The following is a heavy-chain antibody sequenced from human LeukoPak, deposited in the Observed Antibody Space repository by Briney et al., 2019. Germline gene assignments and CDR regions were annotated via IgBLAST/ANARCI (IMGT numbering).Heavy chain of an antibody. CDR3: ARPLYNSWDRFDP. J-gene: IGHJ5*02. V-gene: IGHV4-39*01. D-gene: IGHD3-16*01. Sequence: SETLSLTRAVSGASIITGSPYWGWIRQSPGKGPEWIGTVYYSGSIYYNPSLKSRVTLSVDTSKNQFSLRLTSVTASDTAVYYCARPLYNSWDRFDPWGQGTLITVS. CDR1: GASIITGSPY. CDR2: VYYSGSI.